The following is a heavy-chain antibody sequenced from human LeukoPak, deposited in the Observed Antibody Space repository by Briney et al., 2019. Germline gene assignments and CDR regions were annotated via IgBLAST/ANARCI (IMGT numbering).Heavy chain of an antibody. Sequence: SQTLSLTCAISGDSVSSNSAAWNWIRQSPSRGLEWLGRTYYRSKWYNDYAVSMKSRITINPDTSKNQFSLQLDSVTPEDTAVYYCCHSLSGRTGAFDIWGRGTVVTVSS. J-gene: IGHJ3*02. V-gene: IGHV6-1*01. D-gene: IGHD2-21*01. CDR3: CHSLSGRTGAFDI. CDR2: TYYRSKWYN. CDR1: GDSVSSNSAA.